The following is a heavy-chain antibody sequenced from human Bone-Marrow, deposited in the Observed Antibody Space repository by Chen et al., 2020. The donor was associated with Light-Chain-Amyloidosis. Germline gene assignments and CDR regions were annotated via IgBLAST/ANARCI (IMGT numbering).Heavy chain of an antibody. CDR1: GFIFSNYW. Sequence: EVQLVESEGGLVQPGGSLRLSCAASGFIFSNYWMSWVRQAPGEGLEWVANINEDGTETSYVASVRGRFTVSRDNVKNSLYLQMNSLRAEDTAVYYCARDSSGYEYWGQGTLVTVSS. D-gene: IGHD3-22*01. CDR2: INEDGTET. CDR3: ARDSSGYEY. J-gene: IGHJ4*02. V-gene: IGHV3-7*03.